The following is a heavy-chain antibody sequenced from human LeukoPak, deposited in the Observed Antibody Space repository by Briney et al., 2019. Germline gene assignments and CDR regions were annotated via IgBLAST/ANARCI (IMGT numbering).Heavy chain of an antibody. CDR1: GFTFSSYS. D-gene: IGHD6-13*01. Sequence: GGSLRLSCAASGFTFSSYSMNWVRQAPGKGLEWVSYISGSSSTIYYADSVKGRFTISRDNAKNSLYLQMNSLRAEDTAVYYCAREGPAAAGNLDYWGQGTLVTVSS. CDR3: AREGPAAAGNLDY. V-gene: IGHV3-48*04. J-gene: IGHJ4*02. CDR2: ISGSSSTI.